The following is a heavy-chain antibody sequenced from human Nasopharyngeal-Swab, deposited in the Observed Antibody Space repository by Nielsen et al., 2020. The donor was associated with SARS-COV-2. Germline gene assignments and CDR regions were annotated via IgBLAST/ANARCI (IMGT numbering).Heavy chain of an antibody. CDR2: ISWNGADT. V-gene: IGHV3-9*01. CDR3: AKQTSYSFGSGSYYNPSSNNYYVLDV. J-gene: IGHJ6*02. Sequence: GGSLRLSCAASGFTFDDYAMHWVRQVPGKGLEWVSGISWNGADTGYAGSVKGRFTISRDNAKHSLYLEMHSPRPEDTALYYCAKQTSYSFGSGSYYNPSSNNYYVLDVWGQGTTVTVSS. D-gene: IGHD3-10*01. CDR1: GFTFDDYA.